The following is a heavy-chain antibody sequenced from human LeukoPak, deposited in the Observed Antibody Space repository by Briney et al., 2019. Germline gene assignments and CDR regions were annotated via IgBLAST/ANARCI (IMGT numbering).Heavy chain of an antibody. J-gene: IGHJ5*02. CDR1: GFSFGSFW. V-gene: IGHV3-7*01. CDR3: TRGHYGGYA. CDR2: IDKDGNEK. D-gene: IGHD4-17*01. Sequence: PGGSLRLSCVGSGFSFGSFWMNWVRQAPGKGLEWVANIDKDGNEKYYVDSVKGRFTISRDNAKNSLYLQMSRLRVEDTAMYYCTRGHYGGYAWEQGTLVTVSS.